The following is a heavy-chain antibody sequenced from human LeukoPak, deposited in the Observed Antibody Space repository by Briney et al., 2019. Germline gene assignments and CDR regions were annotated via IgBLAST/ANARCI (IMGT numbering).Heavy chain of an antibody. V-gene: IGHV4-4*07. D-gene: IGHD4-23*01. CDR3: AGDHQDYGANSALWY. J-gene: IGHJ4*02. Sequence: SETLSLTCTVSGVSISRYYWRWIRQPAGKGLQWIGRIQTSGSTNYNPSLESRIIMSVDTSKNQFSLKLTSVTAADTAVYYCAGDHQDYGANSALWYWGQGTLVIVSS. CDR2: IQTSGST. CDR1: GVSISRYY.